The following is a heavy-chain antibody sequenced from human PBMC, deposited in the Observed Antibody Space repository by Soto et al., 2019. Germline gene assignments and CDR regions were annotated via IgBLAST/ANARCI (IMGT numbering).Heavy chain of an antibody. J-gene: IGHJ4*02. CDR1: GGSFSTDY. CDR2: INPSGGT. D-gene: IGHD6-6*01. V-gene: IGHV4-34*01. CDR3: ARVRAARASRDFDY. Sequence: QVQLQQWGAGLLKPSETLSLTCAVYGGSFSTDYWSWIRQPPGKGLEWIGEINPSGGTNYNPSLKSQVTISVATSKNQFSLKLSSVTAADAAVYYCARVRAARASRDFDYWGQGTLVTVSS.